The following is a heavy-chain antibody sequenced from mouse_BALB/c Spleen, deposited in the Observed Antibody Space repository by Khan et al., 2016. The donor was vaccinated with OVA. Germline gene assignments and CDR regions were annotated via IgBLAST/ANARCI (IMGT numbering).Heavy chain of an antibody. CDR2: IITYTGEP. D-gene: IGHD2-14*01. Sequence: VQLQESGPELKKPGETVKISCKASGYTFTTNGMNWVKQAPGKGLKWMGWIITYTGEPIYADDFKGRFAFSLETSASTAYLQINNLKNEDMATYFCARVGYNGTMDYWGQGTSVTVSS. CDR1: GYTFTTNG. J-gene: IGHJ4*01. CDR3: ARVGYNGTMDY. V-gene: IGHV9-1*02.